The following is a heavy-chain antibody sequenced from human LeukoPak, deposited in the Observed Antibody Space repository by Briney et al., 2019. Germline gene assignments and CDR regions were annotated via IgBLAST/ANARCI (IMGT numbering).Heavy chain of an antibody. Sequence: ASVKVSCKASGYTFTGSGWYLYWLRQPPGQGLECVGWIHPNNGATLYAQKFQGRVAMTTDTSISTAYMELSRLRPDDAAMYYCARDGPAQMVDFDYWGQGTLVTVSS. CDR1: GYTFTGSGWY. J-gene: IGHJ4*02. CDR2: IHPNNGAT. D-gene: IGHD3-10*01. CDR3: ARDGPAQMVDFDY. V-gene: IGHV1-2*02.